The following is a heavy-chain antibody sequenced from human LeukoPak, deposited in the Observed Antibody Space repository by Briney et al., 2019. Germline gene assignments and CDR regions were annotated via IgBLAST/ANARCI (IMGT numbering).Heavy chain of an antibody. D-gene: IGHD6-19*01. CDR1: GGSFSGYY. CDR3: VRGAYSSGWPTLDY. V-gene: IGHV4-34*01. Sequence: SETLSLTCAVYGGSFSGYYWSWIRQPPGKGLQWIGEINHSGSTSYHPSLKSRVTISVETSRNQFSLKLSSVTAADTAVYYCVRGAYSSGWPTLDYWGQGTLVTVSS. J-gene: IGHJ4*02. CDR2: INHSGST.